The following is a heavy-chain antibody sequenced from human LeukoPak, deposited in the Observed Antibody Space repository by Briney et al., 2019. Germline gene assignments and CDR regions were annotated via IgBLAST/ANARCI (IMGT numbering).Heavy chain of an antibody. J-gene: IGHJ4*02. D-gene: IGHD3-9*01. CDR2: IYYSGST. Sequence: PSETLSLTCTVSGGSISSSSYYWGWIRQPPGKGLEWIGSIYYSGSTYYNPSLKSRVTISVDTSKNQFSLKLSSVTAADTAVYYCARRSDYYDILTGYHRRGYYFDYWGQGTLVTVSS. CDR3: ARRSDYYDILTGYHRRGYYFDY. CDR1: GGSISSSSYY. V-gene: IGHV4-39*01.